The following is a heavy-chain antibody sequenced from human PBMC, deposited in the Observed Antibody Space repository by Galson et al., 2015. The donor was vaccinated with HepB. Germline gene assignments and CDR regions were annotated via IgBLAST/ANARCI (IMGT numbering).Heavy chain of an antibody. V-gene: IGHV3-23*01. D-gene: IGHD3-16*01. CDR3: AKGIWGLELFDALDI. Sequence: SLRLSCAASGLTYSDSSMTWVRQAPGQGLEWVSVVSGSGVNSFYADSVKGRFTVSRDTSKNIFYLQMHSLRADDTALYYCAKGIWGLELFDALDIWGQGTMVTGSS. CDR1: GLTYSDSS. J-gene: IGHJ3*02. CDR2: VSGSGVNS.